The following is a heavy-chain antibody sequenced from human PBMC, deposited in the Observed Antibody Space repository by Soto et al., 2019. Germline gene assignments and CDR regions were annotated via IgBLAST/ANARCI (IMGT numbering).Heavy chain of an antibody. CDR1: DDSITSGAYY. J-gene: IGHJ4*02. CDR2: IQYRGST. D-gene: IGHD3-10*01. Sequence: ETLSLTCTVSDDSITSGAYYWGLIRQPPGKGLEWIGTIQYRGSTYYNPSLKSRVTMSLDTSKNQYSLRPSSVTAADTAVYFGAGMFWFGDLLFDDWGPGTLVTVSS. CDR3: AGMFWFGDLLFDD. V-gene: IGHV4-39*01.